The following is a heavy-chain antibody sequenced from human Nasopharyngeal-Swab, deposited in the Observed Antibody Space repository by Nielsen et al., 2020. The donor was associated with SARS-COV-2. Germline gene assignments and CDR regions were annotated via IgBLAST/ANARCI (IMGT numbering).Heavy chain of an antibody. D-gene: IGHD5-18*01. Sequence: WVRQAPGQGLEWMGGSIPIFGTANYAQKFQGRVTITADESTSTAYMELSSLRSEDTAVYYCARGGRTRIQLWQGPPYGMDVWGQGTTVTVSS. J-gene: IGHJ6*02. V-gene: IGHV1-69*01. CDR2: SIPIFGTA. CDR3: ARGGRTRIQLWQGPPYGMDV.